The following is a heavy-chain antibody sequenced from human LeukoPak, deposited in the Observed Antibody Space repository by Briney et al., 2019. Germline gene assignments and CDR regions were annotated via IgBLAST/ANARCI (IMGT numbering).Heavy chain of an antibody. Sequence: GGSLRLSCAASGFTFNIYAIHWVRQAPGKGLEWVAVISFDGINKYYADSVKGRFTNSRDNSENTLYLQMNSLRAEDTAVYYCAREGGHYYGSGSYTPNFYGMDVWGQGTTVTVSS. CDR2: ISFDGINK. J-gene: IGHJ6*02. CDR1: GFTFNIYA. CDR3: AREGGHYYGSGSYTPNFYGMDV. V-gene: IGHV3-30-3*01. D-gene: IGHD3-10*01.